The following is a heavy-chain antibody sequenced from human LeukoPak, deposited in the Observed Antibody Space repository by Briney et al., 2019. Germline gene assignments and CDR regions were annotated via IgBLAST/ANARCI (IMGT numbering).Heavy chain of an antibody. J-gene: IGHJ4*02. CDR3: AKDDAWLQYND. Sequence: GGSLRLSCVASGFTFSRHGMNWVRQAPGKVLEWVSGISPSGDIKYYVDSVKGRFTVSRDNSKNTLYLQINSLRDEDTAVYYCAKDDAWLQYNDWGQGTLVTVSS. CDR2: ISPSGDIK. D-gene: IGHD5-24*01. V-gene: IGHV3-23*01. CDR1: GFTFSRHG.